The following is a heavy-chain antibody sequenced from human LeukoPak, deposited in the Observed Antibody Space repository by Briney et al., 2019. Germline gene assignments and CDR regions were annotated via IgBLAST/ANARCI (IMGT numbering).Heavy chain of an antibody. J-gene: IGHJ4*02. Sequence: SETLSLTCTVSGGSISNYHWNWIRQSAGKGLEWIGRIYSSGNTNYNPSLKSRVAMSVDTSKNQFSLKLSSVTAADTAVYHCARTSGYYPNYYYDYWGQGTLVTVSS. CDR2: IYSSGNT. CDR3: ARTSGYYPNYYYDY. CDR1: GGSISNYH. D-gene: IGHD3-22*01. V-gene: IGHV4-4*07.